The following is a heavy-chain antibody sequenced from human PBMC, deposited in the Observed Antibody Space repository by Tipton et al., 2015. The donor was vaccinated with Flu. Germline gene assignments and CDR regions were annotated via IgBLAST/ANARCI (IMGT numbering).Heavy chain of an antibody. CDR1: GFTISTYE. Sequence: SLRLSCAASGFTISTYEMSWVHQAPGKGLEWVSYIDGVGATTYYADSVKGRFTISRDNAKNSVHLQMNSLRAEDTALYYCARELPYSSGWYPPHMDVWGQGTTVTVSS. D-gene: IGHD6-19*01. J-gene: IGHJ6*02. V-gene: IGHV3-48*03. CDR2: IDGVGATT. CDR3: ARELPYSSGWYPPHMDV.